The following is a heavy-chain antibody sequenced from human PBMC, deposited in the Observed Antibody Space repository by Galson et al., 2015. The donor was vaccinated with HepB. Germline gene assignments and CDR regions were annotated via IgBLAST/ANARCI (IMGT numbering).Heavy chain of an antibody. CDR2: IYYSGST. J-gene: IGHJ3*02. V-gene: IGHV4-39*01. D-gene: IGHD1-26*01. Sequence: TLSLTCTVSGGSISSSSYYWGWIRQPPGKGLEWIGSIYYSGSTYYNPSLKSRVTISVDTSKNQFSLKLSSVTAADTAVYYCARRIVGATGLRRIGAFDIWGQGTMVTVSS. CDR3: ARRIVGATGLRRIGAFDI. CDR1: GGSISSSSYY.